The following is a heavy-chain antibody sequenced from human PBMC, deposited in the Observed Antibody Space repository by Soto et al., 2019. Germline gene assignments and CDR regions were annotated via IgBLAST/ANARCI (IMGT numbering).Heavy chain of an antibody. CDR1: GGSISTGGYY. V-gene: IGHV4-31*03. CDR2: FYYSGST. D-gene: IGHD2-8*02. CDR3: ARDKITGLFDY. J-gene: IGHJ4*02. Sequence: NPSETLSLTCTVSGGSISTGGYYWNWIRQHPGKGLEWIGYFYYSGSTYHNPSLKSRVIISVNTSKNQFSLKLSSVTAADTAVYYCARDKITGLFDYWGQGTLVTVSS.